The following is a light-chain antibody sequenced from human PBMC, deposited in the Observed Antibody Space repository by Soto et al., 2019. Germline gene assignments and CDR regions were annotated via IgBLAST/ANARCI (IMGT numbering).Light chain of an antibody. CDR3: NSFRVSHLYV. J-gene: IGLJ1*01. CDR2: SNN. V-gene: IGLV1-44*01. CDR1: SSNIGSNT. Sequence: QSVLTQPPSASGTPGQRVTISCSGSSSNIGSNTVNWYQQLPGTAPKLLIYSNNQRPSGVPDRFSGSKSGTSASLAISGLQSEDEADYYCNSFRVSHLYVFGTGTKVTVL.